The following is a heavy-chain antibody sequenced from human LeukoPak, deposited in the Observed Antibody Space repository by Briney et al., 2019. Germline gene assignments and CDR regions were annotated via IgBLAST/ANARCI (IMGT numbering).Heavy chain of an antibody. CDR2: ISSSGSAI. J-gene: IGHJ4*02. CDR1: GFPLSSYS. D-gene: IGHD2-15*01. V-gene: IGHV3-48*01. CDR3: VRVKGSYFDY. Sequence: PGGSLRLSCAASGFPLSSYSINWVRQAPGKGLEWVSYISSSGSAIYYVDSVKGRFTVSRDNAKSSLFLQMNSPRAEGTAVYYCVRVKGSYFDYWGQGALVTVSS.